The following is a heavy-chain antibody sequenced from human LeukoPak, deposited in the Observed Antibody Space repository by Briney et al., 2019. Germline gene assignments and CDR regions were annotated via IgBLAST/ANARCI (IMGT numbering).Heavy chain of an antibody. CDR2: IYPADSHT. V-gene: IGHV5-51*01. CDR3: ARGSPDYYYQFLDV. CDR1: GYHFPHYW. Sequence: GESLKISCKGSGYHFPHYWIAWVRQMPGKGLEWMGVIYPADSHTAYSPSFQGQVTLSVDKSISTAYLQWSSLKASDAAMYYCARGSPDYYYQFLDVWGKGTTVTVSS. J-gene: IGHJ6*03.